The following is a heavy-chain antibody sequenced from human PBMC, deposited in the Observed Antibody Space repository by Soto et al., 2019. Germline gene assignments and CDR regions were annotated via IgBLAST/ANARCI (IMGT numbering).Heavy chain of an antibody. J-gene: IGHJ4*02. CDR3: ARDNWNLALDY. CDR1: GFTFSSYG. V-gene: IGHV3-33*01. D-gene: IGHD1-20*01. CDR2: IWYDGSNK. Sequence: ESGGGVVQPGRSLRLSCAASGFTFSSYGMHWVRQAPGKGLEWVAVIWYDGSNKYYADSVKGRFTISRDNSKNTLYLQMNSLRAEDTAVYYCARDNWNLALDYWGQGTLVTVSS.